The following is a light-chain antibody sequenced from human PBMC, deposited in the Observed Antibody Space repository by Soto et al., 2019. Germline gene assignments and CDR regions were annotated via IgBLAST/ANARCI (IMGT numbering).Light chain of an antibody. CDR2: KAS. CDR1: QSVNSW. CDR3: QQYTSYQRT. V-gene: IGKV1-5*03. Sequence: DIQMTQSPSTLSASVGDRVTITCRASQSVNSWLAWYQQKPGKAPKLLIYKASSLESGVPSRFSGSGSGTEFTLTISSLQPDDFATYYCQQYTSYQRTFGQGTKVEIK. J-gene: IGKJ1*01.